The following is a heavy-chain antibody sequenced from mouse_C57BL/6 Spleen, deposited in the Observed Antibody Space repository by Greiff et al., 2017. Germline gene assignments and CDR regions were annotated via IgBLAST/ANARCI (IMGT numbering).Heavy chain of an antibody. D-gene: IGHD1-1*01. CDR3: ARVYGDYAMDY. CDR1: GYTFTSYW. V-gene: IGHV1-55*01. CDR2: IYPGSGST. Sequence: QVQLQQSGAELVKPGASVKMSCKASGYTFTSYWITWVKQRPGQGLEWIGDIYPGSGSTNYNEKFKSKATLTVDTSSSTAYMQLSSLTSEDSAVYYCARVYGDYAMDYWGQGTSVTVSS. J-gene: IGHJ4*01.